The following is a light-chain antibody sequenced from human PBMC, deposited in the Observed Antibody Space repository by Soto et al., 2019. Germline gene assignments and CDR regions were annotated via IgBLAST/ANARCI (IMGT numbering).Light chain of an antibody. V-gene: IGKV3-20*01. CDR1: QTVISSY. CDR2: GAS. Sequence: IVMTQSPATLSVSPGERATLSCRASQTVISSYLAWYQQKPGQAPRLLIYGASTRATGIPDRFGGSGSGTDFTLTISSLESEDFAVYYCQQYSSSPCTFGQGTQVEIK. CDR3: QQYSSSPCT. J-gene: IGKJ5*01.